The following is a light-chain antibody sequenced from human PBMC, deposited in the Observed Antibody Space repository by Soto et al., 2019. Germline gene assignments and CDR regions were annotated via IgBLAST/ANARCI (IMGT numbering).Light chain of an antibody. Sequence: EIVLTQSPATLYVSPGERATLSCRASQSLSSNVAWYQQRPRQAPRLLIYDTSSRASDVPARFSGRGSGTEFTLTIASLQPEDVATYYCQKFNNYPLSFGPGTKVEI. V-gene: IGKV3-15*01. J-gene: IGKJ3*01. CDR3: QKFNNYPLS. CDR1: QSLSSN. CDR2: DTS.